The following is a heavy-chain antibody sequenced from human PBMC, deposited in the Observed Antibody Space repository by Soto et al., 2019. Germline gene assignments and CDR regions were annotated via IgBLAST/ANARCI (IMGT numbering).Heavy chain of an antibody. CDR3: ALGGFSGGNKSNNNDGVDV. Sequence: QVQLVQSGAEVKKPGSSVKVSCKASGGTFNSYAISWVRQAPGQGLEWMGGIIPIFGTANYAQNFQGRVAITADESTSAAYMQMRSLRSEDTAVYYCALGGFSGGNKSNNNDGVDVWRQWTAVPVSS. CDR1: GGTFNSYA. V-gene: IGHV1-69*01. CDR2: IIPIFGTA. J-gene: IGHJ6*02. D-gene: IGHD3-16*01.